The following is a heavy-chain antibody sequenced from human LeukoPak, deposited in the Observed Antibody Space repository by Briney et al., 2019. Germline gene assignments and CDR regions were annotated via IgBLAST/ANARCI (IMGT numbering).Heavy chain of an antibody. V-gene: IGHV3-11*04. J-gene: IGHJ5*02. CDR3: ASLGPSGYYYP. D-gene: IGHD3-3*01. Sequence: PGRSLRLSCAASGFTFSDYYMTWIRQAPGKGLEWVSYISSSGSTIYYADSVKGRFTISRDNAKNSLYLQMNSLRAEDTAVYYCASLGPSGYYYPWGQGTLVTVSS. CDR1: GFTFSDYY. CDR2: ISSSGSTI.